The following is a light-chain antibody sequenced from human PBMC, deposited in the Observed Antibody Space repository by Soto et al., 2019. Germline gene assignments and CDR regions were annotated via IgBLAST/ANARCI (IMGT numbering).Light chain of an antibody. J-gene: IGKJ1*01. Sequence: DLQMTHSPSSMSSSXGGRVAITXXASQTISSWLAWYQQKPGKAPKPLIYKASSLESGVPSRFSGSGSGTEFTLTISSLQPDDFATYYCQQYNSYRWTFGQGTKVDI. CDR3: QQYNSYRWT. CDR1: QTISSW. CDR2: KAS. V-gene: IGKV1-5*03.